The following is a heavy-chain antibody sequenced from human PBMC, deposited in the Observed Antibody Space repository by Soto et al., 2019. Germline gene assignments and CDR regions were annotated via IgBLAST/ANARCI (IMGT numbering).Heavy chain of an antibody. Sequence: GGSLRLSCAASGFTFSSYGMHWVRQAPGKGLEWVAVISYDGSNKYYADSVKGRFTTSRDNSKNTLYLQMNSLRAEDTAVYYCANADCSSTSCYNYYYYGMDVWGQGTTVTVSS. J-gene: IGHJ6*02. CDR2: ISYDGSNK. CDR3: ANADCSSTSCYNYYYYGMDV. D-gene: IGHD2-2*02. V-gene: IGHV3-30*18. CDR1: GFTFSSYG.